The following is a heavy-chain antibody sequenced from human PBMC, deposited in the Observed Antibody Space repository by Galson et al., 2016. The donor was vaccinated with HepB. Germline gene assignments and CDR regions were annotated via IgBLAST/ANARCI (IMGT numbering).Heavy chain of an antibody. CDR3: STDHVAT. V-gene: IGHV3-15*01. CDR2: IKRENDGGTT. J-gene: IGHJ1*01. Sequence: SLRLSCAASGFTLSNVWMHWVRQAPGKGLEWVGRIKRENDGGTTDYAAPVKGRFTISRDDSGNTLYLQMNSLKIEDTGVYYGSTDHVATWGQGTLVTVSP. CDR1: GFTLSNVW. D-gene: IGHD5-12*01.